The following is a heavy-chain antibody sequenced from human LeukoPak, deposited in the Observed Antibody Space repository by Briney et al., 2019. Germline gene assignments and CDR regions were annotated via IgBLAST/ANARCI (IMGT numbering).Heavy chain of an antibody. CDR2: IWYDGSNK. D-gene: IGHD3-9*01. CDR3: ARALDDILTGYYDWYFDL. Sequence: GRSLRLSCAASGFTFSSYGMHWVRQAPGKGLEWVAVIWYDGSNKYYADSVKGRFTISRDNSKNTLYLQMNSLRAEDTAVYYCARALDDILTGYYDWYFDLWGRGTLVTVSS. V-gene: IGHV3-33*01. J-gene: IGHJ2*01. CDR1: GFTFSSYG.